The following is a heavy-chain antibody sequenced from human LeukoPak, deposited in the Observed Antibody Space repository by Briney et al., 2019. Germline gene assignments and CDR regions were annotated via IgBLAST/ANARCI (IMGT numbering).Heavy chain of an antibody. CDR1: GYSISSSYY. J-gene: IGHJ4*02. Sequence: PSETLSLTCAVSGYSISSSYYWGWIRQPPGKGLEWIGTIYHSGSTHYTPSLKRRVTLSVDTSKNQLSLKLRSVTAADTAVYYCASLPSNAVTHDYWGQGTLVTVSS. CDR2: IYHSGST. D-gene: IGHD4-11*01. V-gene: IGHV4-38-2*01. CDR3: ASLPSNAVTHDY.